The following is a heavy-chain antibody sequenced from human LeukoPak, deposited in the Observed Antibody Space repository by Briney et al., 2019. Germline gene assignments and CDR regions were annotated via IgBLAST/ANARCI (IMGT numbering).Heavy chain of an antibody. V-gene: IGHV3-21*01. Sequence: PGGSLRLSCAASGFTFSDYSLSWVRQAPGKGLEWVSSISSSRNYKYYSDSVQGRFNSSRDNAKYSLDLQMNSLRVEDTALYYCARGSSGAGYYFDYWGLETLVTVSS. J-gene: IGHJ4*02. CDR1: GFTFSDYS. CDR3: ARGSSGAGYYFDY. CDR2: ISSSRNYK. D-gene: IGHD3-22*01.